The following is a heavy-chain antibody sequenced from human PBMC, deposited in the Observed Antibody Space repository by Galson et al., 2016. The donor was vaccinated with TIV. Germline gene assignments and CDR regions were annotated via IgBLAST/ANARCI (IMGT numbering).Heavy chain of an antibody. D-gene: IGHD5/OR15-5a*01. CDR1: GGSITSYY. J-gene: IGHJ5*02. CDR2: ISYSGST. V-gene: IGHV4-59*01. Sequence: SETLSLTCTVSGGSITSYYWTWIRQPPGKGLEYIGYISYSGSTNYNSSLKSRVTISVDTSKNQFSLRLKSVTPADTAVYYCARAVGFYDDNWFDPWGQGTLVTVSS. CDR3: ARAVGFYDDNWFDP.